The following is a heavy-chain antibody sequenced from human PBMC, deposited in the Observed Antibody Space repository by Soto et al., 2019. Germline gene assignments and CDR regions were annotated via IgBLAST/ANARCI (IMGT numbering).Heavy chain of an antibody. CDR1: GFTFSSYA. V-gene: IGHV3-23*01. CDR2: IIGSGDTT. CDR3: AKGLGGYSYTSGSLKAECYFDY. D-gene: IGHD3-10*01. Sequence: EVQLLESGGGLVQPGGSLRLSCAASGFTFSSYAMSWVRQAPGKGLEWFSAIIGSGDTTYYADSVKGRLTIPRDNSKHTLYLQMKSLGAEDTAVYYCAKGLGGYSYTSGSLKAECYFDYWGQGPLVTVSS. J-gene: IGHJ4*02.